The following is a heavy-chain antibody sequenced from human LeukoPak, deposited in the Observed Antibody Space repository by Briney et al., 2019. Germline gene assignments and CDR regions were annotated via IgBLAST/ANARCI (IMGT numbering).Heavy chain of an antibody. D-gene: IGHD6-13*01. V-gene: IGHV3-30*04. Sequence: GGSLRLSCAADSLTSVRYAPHWLRQAPGKGLEWVAVISYDGSNKYYADSVKGRFTISREKSKNTLYLQVDSTGVYDTAVYYYAGDGTRGSSPWDYWGQGTLVTVSS. CDR1: SLTSVRYA. CDR3: AGDGTRGSSPWDY. J-gene: IGHJ4*02. CDR2: ISYDGSNK.